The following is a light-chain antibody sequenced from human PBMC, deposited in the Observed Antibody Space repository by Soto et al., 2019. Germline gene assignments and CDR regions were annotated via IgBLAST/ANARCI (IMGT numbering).Light chain of an antibody. V-gene: IGKV1-5*03. J-gene: IGKJ1*01. CDR2: KAS. CDR1: QSIENY. Sequence: DIQMTQSPSTLCASVGDRVTITCRASQSIENYLAWYQQKPGKAPKLLIYKASSLESGVPSRFSGSGSGTEFTLSISSLQPDDFATYYCQQYESFPRTFGQGTKVEIK. CDR3: QQYESFPRT.